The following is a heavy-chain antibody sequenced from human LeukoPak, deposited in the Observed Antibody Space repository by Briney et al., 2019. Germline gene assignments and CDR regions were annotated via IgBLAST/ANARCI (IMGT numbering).Heavy chain of an antibody. CDR1: GGSFSGYY. CDR2: INHSGST. V-gene: IGHV4-34*01. D-gene: IGHD3-16*02. CDR3: ARHSRYYDYVWGSYRPYYFDY. J-gene: IGHJ4*02. Sequence: SETLSLTCAVYGGSFSGYYWSWIRQPPGKGLEWIGEINHSGSTNYNPSLKSRVTISVDTSKNQFSLKLSSVTAADTAVYYCARHSRYYDYVWGSYRPYYFDYWGQGTLVTVSS.